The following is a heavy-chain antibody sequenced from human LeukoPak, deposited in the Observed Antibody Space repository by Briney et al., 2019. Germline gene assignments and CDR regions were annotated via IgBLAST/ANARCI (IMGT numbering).Heavy chain of an antibody. CDR1: GYTLTELS. CDR2: FDPEDGET. V-gene: IGHV1-24*01. Sequence: WASVKVSCKVSGYTLTELSMHWVRQAPGKGLEWTGGFDPEDGETIYAQKFQGRVTMTEDTSTDTAYMELSSLRSEDTAVYYCATGASYGYSGYMDVWGKGTTVTISS. D-gene: IGHD5-18*01. J-gene: IGHJ6*03. CDR3: ATGASYGYSGYMDV.